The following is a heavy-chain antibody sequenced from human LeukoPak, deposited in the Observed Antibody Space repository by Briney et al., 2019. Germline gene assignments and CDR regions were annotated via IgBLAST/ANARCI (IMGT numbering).Heavy chain of an antibody. CDR3: ARRPDGFDI. CDR1: GGSLRGYH. Sequence: SETLSLTGGVYGGSLRGYHCSWLRQPPRKGLEWIGDINNRGDTNYNPSLKSRVTISVHTPKNQFSLNLNFVTAADTAMYYCARRPDGFDIRGQGTMVTVSS. J-gene: IGHJ3*02. V-gene: IGHV4-34*01. CDR2: INNRGDT.